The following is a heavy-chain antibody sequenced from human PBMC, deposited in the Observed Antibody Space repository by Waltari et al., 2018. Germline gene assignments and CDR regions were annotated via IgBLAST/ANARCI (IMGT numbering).Heavy chain of an antibody. CDR3: ARGATRWYFDY. J-gene: IGHJ4*02. Sequence: QVQLQESGPGLVKPSETLSLTCTVSGGSISSYYWSWIRQPPGKGLEWIGYIYYSGSTNYNPSLKSRVTISVDTSKNQFSLKLSSVTAADTAMYYCARGATRWYFDYWGQGTLVTVSS. CDR1: GGSISSYY. V-gene: IGHV4-59*01. D-gene: IGHD6-13*01. CDR2: IYYSGST.